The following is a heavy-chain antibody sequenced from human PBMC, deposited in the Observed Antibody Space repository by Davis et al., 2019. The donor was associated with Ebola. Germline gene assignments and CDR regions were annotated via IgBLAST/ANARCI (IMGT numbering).Heavy chain of an antibody. D-gene: IGHD3-22*01. CDR2: IYYSGRT. CDR1: GFTISSYS. V-gene: IGHV4-59*01. J-gene: IGHJ3*02. Sequence: SESLSLSCTASGFTISSYSSRWIWQLPVKGLQRIGYIYYSGRTNYNPSLKSRVTISVDTSKNQFSLKLSSVTAADTAVYYCARETYYYDSSGYYYSAFDIWGRGTMVTVSS. CDR3: ARETYYYDSSGYYYSAFDI.